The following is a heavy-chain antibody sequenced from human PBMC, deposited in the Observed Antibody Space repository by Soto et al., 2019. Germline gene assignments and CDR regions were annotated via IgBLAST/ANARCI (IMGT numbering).Heavy chain of an antibody. Sequence: SLRLSCAASGFTFSNYAIHWVRQAPGKGLQFVSAISSSGSSTYYANSVKGRFTISRDNSKNTLYLQMGSLRAEDMAVYYCARACYCSSTSCQGFSIWGQGTLVPVSS. D-gene: IGHD2-2*01. V-gene: IGHV3-64*01. CDR1: GFTFSNYA. CDR2: ISSSGSST. J-gene: IGHJ4*02. CDR3: ARACYCSSTSCQGFSI.